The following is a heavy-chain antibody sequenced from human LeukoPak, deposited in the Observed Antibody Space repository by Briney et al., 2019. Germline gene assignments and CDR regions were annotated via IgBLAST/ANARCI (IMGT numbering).Heavy chain of an antibody. Sequence: GGSLRLSCAASGFTFSSYSMNWVRQAPGKGLEWVSYISSSSSTIYYADSVKGRFTNSRDDAKNSLYLQMNSLRAEDTAVYYCARDQQGDDAFDIWGQGTMVTVSS. J-gene: IGHJ3*02. D-gene: IGHD3-10*01. CDR2: ISSSSSTI. CDR1: GFTFSSYS. V-gene: IGHV3-48*04. CDR3: ARDQQGDDAFDI.